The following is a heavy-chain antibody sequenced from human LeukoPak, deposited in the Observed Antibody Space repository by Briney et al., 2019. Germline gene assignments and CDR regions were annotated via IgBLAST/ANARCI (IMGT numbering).Heavy chain of an antibody. J-gene: IGHJ6*02. CDR1: GFTFSSFA. D-gene: IGHD2-2*01. CDR3: AKAGYCSSTSCYYYYGMDV. CDR2: ILGSGGST. Sequence: GGSLRLSCALSGFTFSSFAMSWVSQPHGRGREWDSAILGSGGSTYCADFLKGRFTISRDNSKNTLYLQMNNLRAEDTGVYYCAKAGYCSSTSCYYYYGMDVWGQGTTVTVSS. V-gene: IGHV3-23*01.